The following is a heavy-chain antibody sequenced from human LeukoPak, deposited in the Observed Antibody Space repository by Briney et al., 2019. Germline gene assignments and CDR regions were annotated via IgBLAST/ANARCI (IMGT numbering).Heavy chain of an antibody. V-gene: IGHV3-23*01. D-gene: IGHD2-15*01. J-gene: IGHJ4*01. Sequence: GGSLRPSCAVSGFTFSIYGMSWVRQAPGGGLEWVSGISGGGGTTYYADSVKGRFTISRGNSRNTLYLQMNSLRAEDSATFYCAKNRGAIGGSIDYWGQGTLVTVSS. CDR1: GFTFSIYG. CDR3: AKNRGAIGGSIDY. CDR2: ISGGGGTT.